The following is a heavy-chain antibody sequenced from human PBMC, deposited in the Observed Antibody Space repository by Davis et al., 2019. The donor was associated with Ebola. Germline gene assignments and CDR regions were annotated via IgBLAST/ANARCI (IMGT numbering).Heavy chain of an antibody. D-gene: IGHD1-1*01. CDR1: GYTFTDYY. J-gene: IGHJ4*02. V-gene: IGHV1-2*04. Sequence: AASVKVSCKASGYTFTDYYMQWVRQAPGQGLEWMGWINPNSGVTNYAQKFQDWVTMTRDTSINTAYMELSRLGSDETAVFYCARGTRVIGSTRGATDYWGQGTLVTVSS. CDR3: ARGTRVIGSTRGATDY. CDR2: INPNSGVT.